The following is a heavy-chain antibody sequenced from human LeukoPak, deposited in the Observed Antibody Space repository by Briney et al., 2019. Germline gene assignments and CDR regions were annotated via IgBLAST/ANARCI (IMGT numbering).Heavy chain of an antibody. V-gene: IGHV3-66*02. Sequence: GGSLRLFCAASGFTVSSNYMSWVRQAPGKGLEWVSNIYSGGRTHYADSVRGRFTVSRDNSKNTLYLQMNSLRTEDTAVYYCARERHGRLVHWGQGTLVTVSS. J-gene: IGHJ4*02. CDR3: ARERHGRLVH. D-gene: IGHD6-25*01. CDR2: IYSGGRT. CDR1: GFTVSSNY.